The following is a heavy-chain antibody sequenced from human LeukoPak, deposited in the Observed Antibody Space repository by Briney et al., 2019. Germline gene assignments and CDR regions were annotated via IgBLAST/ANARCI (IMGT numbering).Heavy chain of an antibody. CDR3: ARWPYCSGASCSRDY. D-gene: IGHD2-15*01. CDR2: INYSGST. J-gene: IGHJ4*02. Sequence: SETLSLTCTVAGGSISSYYWSWIRQPPGKGLEWIGYINYSGSTYYNPSLKSRVTISVDTSKNQFSLKLSSVTAADTAVYYCARWPYCSGASCSRDYWGQGTLVTVSS. V-gene: IGHV4-59*01. CDR1: GGSISSYY.